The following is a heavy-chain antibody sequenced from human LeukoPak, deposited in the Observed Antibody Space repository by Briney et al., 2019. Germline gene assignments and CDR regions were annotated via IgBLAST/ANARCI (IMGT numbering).Heavy chain of an antibody. D-gene: IGHD3-3*01. V-gene: IGHV1-2*02. Sequence: ASVKVSCKASGYTFTGYYMHWVRQAPGQGLEWMGWINPNSGATNYTQNFQGRVTMTRDTSISTAYMGLSRLRSDDTAVYYCARITDLTIFGVVLISGFFDYWGQGTLVTVSS. CDR1: GYTFTGYY. CDR2: INPNSGAT. J-gene: IGHJ4*02. CDR3: ARITDLTIFGVVLISGFFDY.